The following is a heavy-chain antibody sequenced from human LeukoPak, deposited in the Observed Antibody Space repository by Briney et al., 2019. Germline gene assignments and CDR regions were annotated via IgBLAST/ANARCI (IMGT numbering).Heavy chain of an antibody. CDR2: ISSNGGST. Sequence: GSLRLSCAASGFTFSSYAMHWVRQAPGKGLEYVSAISSNGGSTYYANSVKGRFTISRDNSKNTLYLQMGSLRAEDMAVYYCARGLYDYWGQGTLVTVSS. CDR3: ARGLYDY. J-gene: IGHJ4*02. CDR1: GFTFSSYA. V-gene: IGHV3-64*01.